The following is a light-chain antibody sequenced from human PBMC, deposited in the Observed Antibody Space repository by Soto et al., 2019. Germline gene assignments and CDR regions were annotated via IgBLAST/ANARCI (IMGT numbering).Light chain of an antibody. CDR1: QSILGW. Sequence: IKMTQSPSTVSATVGDSVTITCRASQSILGWLAWYQQKPGKAPKILIYDASYLQSGVPSRFSGSGSGTEFTLTISSLQPDDVATYYCQQYYTFSWTFGQGTKVDI. CDR2: DAS. J-gene: IGKJ1*01. CDR3: QQYYTFSWT. V-gene: IGKV1-5*01.